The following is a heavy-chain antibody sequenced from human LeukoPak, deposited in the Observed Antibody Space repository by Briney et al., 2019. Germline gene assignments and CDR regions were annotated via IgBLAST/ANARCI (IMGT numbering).Heavy chain of an antibody. V-gene: IGHV1-8*01. CDR3: ARAKSLRFLEWLPYGMDV. CDR2: MNPNSGNT. CDR1: GYTFTSYD. D-gene: IGHD3-3*01. J-gene: IGHJ6*02. Sequence: ASVKVSCKASGYTFTSYDINWVRQATGQGLEWMGWMNPNSGNTGYAQKFQGRVTMTRNTSISTAYMELSSLRSEDTAVYYCARAKSLRFLEWLPYGMDVWGQGTTVTVSS.